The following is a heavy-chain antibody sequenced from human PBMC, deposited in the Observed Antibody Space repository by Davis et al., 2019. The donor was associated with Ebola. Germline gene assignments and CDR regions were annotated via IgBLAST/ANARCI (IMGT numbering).Heavy chain of an antibody. Sequence: SGPTLVKPTQTLRLTCTFSGFSLHTTGMCVSWIRQPPGKALEWLGLIDWGDDTYYSTSLKTRLTISKDTSRNQVVLTMTDMDPVDTGTYYCARTDSSGLDAFDIWGQGTKVTVSS. CDR1: GFSLHTTGMC. V-gene: IGHV2-70*01. CDR3: ARTDSSGLDAFDI. J-gene: IGHJ3*02. CDR2: IDWGDDT. D-gene: IGHD6-19*01.